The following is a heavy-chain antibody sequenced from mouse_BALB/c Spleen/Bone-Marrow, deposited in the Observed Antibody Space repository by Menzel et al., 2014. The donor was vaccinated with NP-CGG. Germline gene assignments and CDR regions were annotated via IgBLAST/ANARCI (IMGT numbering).Heavy chain of an antibody. Sequence: QVQLQQSGPELVKPGASVKISCKASGYSFTSYYIHWVKQRPGQGLEWIGWIFPGSGNTKYNEKFKGQATLTADTSSSTDYMHLSRLKSEDSAVIFCERGEYEGGDYYAMDYWGQGTSVTVSS. V-gene: IGHV1-66*01. CDR1: GYSFTSYY. D-gene: IGHD5-2*01. CDR2: IFPGSGNT. CDR3: ERGEYEGGDYYAMDY. J-gene: IGHJ4*01.